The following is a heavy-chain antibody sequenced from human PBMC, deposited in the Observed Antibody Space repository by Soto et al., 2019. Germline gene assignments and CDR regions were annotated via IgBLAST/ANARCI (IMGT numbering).Heavy chain of an antibody. CDR1: GGSISSYY. J-gene: IGHJ4*02. Sequence: SETLSLTCTVSGGSISSYYWSWIRQPPGKGLEWIGYIYYSGSTNYNPSLKSRVTISVDTSKNQFSLKLSSVTAADTAVYYCARALPYYYGSGSYYTPRFDYWGQGTLVTVSS. V-gene: IGHV4-59*01. D-gene: IGHD3-10*01. CDR2: IYYSGST. CDR3: ARALPYYYGSGSYYTPRFDY.